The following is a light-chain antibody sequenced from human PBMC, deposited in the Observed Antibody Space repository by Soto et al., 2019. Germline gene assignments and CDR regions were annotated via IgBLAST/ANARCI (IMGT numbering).Light chain of an antibody. J-gene: IGLJ2*01. V-gene: IGLV2-23*02. CDR3: CSYAGSSTFYVV. Sequence: QSALTRPASVSGSPGQSITISCTGTSSDIGSYDLVSWYQQHPGKAPKLMIYEDSKRPSGVSNRFSGSKSGNTASLTISGLQAEDEADYYCCSYAGSSTFYVVFGAGTTLTVL. CDR2: EDS. CDR1: SSDIGSYDL.